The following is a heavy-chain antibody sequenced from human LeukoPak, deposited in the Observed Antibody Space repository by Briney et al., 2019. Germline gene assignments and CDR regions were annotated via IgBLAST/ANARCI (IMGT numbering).Heavy chain of an antibody. CDR1: GGPFSGCY. V-gene: IGHV4-34*01. CDR2: IYYSGST. J-gene: IGHJ4*02. Sequence: PSETLSLTCAVYGGPFSGCYWSWIRQPPGKGLEWIGYIYYSGSTYYNPSLKSRVTMSVDTSKNQFSLKLSSVTAVDTAVYYCARIVGATSEVDYWGQGTLVTVSS. CDR3: ARIVGATSEVDY. D-gene: IGHD1-26*01.